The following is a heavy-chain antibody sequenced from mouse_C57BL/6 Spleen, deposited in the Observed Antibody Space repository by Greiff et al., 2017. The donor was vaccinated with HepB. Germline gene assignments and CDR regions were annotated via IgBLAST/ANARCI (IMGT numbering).Heavy chain of an antibody. J-gene: IGHJ1*03. V-gene: IGHV3-6*01. CDR1: GYSITSGYY. D-gene: IGHD1-1*01. CDR3: ARGIYYYGSSYEWYFDV. Sequence: DVKLQESGPGLVKPSQSLSLTCSVTGYSITSGYYWNWIRQFPGNKLEWMGYISYDGSNNYNPSLKNRISITRDTSKNQFFLKLNSVTTEDTATYYCARGIYYYGSSYEWYFDVWGTGTTVTVSS. CDR2: ISYDGSN.